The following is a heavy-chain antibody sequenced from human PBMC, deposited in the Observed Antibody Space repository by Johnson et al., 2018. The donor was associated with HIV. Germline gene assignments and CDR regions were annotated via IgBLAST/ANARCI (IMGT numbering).Heavy chain of an antibody. V-gene: IGHV3-30*18. CDR2: ISYDGSNK. CDR1: GFTFSSYG. Sequence: QVQLVESGGGVVQPGRSLRLSCVASGFTFSSYGMHWVRQAPGKGLEWVAVISYDGSNKYYADFVKGRFTISRDNSNNTLFLQMNSLRAEDTAVYFCAKTGTAAGIKDAFDIWGQGTMVTVSS. J-gene: IGHJ3*02. D-gene: IGHD6-13*01. CDR3: AKTGTAAGIKDAFDI.